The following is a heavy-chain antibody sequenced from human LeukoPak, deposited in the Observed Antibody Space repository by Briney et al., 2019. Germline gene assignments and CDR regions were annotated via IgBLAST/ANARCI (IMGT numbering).Heavy chain of an antibody. CDR2: IYYSGST. V-gene: IGHV4-59*01. CDR1: GGSISSYY. CDR3: ARDRWSSSWFDAFDI. J-gene: IGHJ3*02. D-gene: IGHD6-13*01. Sequence: SETLSLTCTVSGGSISSYYWSWIRQPPGKGLEWIGYIYYSGSTNYNPSLKSRVTISVDTSKNQFSLKLSSVTAADTAGYYCARDRWSSSWFDAFDIWGQGTMVTVS.